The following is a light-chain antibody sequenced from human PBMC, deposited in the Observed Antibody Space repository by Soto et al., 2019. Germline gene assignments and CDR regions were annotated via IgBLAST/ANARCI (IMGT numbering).Light chain of an antibody. Sequence: DIHMTQSPSTLSASLGDRVTITFRANQSISFWLAWYQQKPVKAPKVLIYKASTLESGVPSRFSGSGSGTEFTLTINGLQPDDFATYYCQQYDSYRTFGQGTKVDIK. CDR3: QQYDSYRT. V-gene: IGKV1-5*03. CDR1: QSISFW. J-gene: IGKJ1*01. CDR2: KAS.